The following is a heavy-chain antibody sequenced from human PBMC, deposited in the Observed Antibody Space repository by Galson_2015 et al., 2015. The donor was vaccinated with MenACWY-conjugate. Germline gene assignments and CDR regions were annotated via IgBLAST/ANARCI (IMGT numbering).Heavy chain of an antibody. J-gene: IGHJ4*02. CDR1: GYSLTSYW. V-gene: IGHV5-10-1*01. D-gene: IGHD3-22*01. CDR2: IDPSDSYT. Sequence: QSGAEVKKPGESLRISCKGSGYSLTSYWISWVRQMPGKGLEWMGRIDPSDSYTNYSPSFQGHVTISADKSISTAYLQWSSLKASDTAMYYCARHLRDSSGYYHHDYWGPGTLVTVSS. CDR3: ARHLRDSSGYYHHDY.